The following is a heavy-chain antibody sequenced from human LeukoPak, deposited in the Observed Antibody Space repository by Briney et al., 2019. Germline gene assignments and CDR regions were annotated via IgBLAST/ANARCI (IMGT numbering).Heavy chain of an antibody. CDR2: VSHDGCNK. CDR1: GFAFNTYA. CDR3: ATIFGG. V-gene: IGHV3-30*10. J-gene: IGHJ4*02. Sequence: PGRSLRLSCAASGFAFNTYAMHWVRQAPGKGREWVAVVSHDGCNKYYTESVKGRFTVSRDNSKNPLFMQMNSLRPEDTAVYYCATIFGGWGQGTLLTVSS. D-gene: IGHD3-3*02.